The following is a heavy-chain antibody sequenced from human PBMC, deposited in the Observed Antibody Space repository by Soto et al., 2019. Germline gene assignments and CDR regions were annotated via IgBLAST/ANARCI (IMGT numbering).Heavy chain of an antibody. CDR3: ARWGRISTMVRGVMPDAFDI. V-gene: IGHV1-69*13. Sequence: SVKVPCKASGGTFSSYAISWVRQAPGQGLEWMGGIIPIFGTANYAQKFQGRVTITADESTSTAYMELSSLRSEDTAVYYCARWGRISTMVRGVMPDAFDIWGQGTLVTV. CDR1: GGTFSSYA. J-gene: IGHJ3*02. CDR2: IIPIFGTA. D-gene: IGHD3-10*01.